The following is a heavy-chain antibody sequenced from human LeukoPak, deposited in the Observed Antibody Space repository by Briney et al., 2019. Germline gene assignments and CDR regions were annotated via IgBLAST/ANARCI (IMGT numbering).Heavy chain of an antibody. D-gene: IGHD1-26*01. J-gene: IGHJ6*02. V-gene: IGHV3-74*01. CDR2: INSDGSST. Sequence: GGSLRLSCAASGFTFSSYWMHWVRQAPGKGLVWVSRINSDGSSTSYADSVKGRFTISRDNAKNTLYLQMNSLRAEDTAVYYCARSLEDYYYYYGMDVWGQGTTVIVSS. CDR3: ARSLEDYYYYYGMDV. CDR1: GFTFSSYW.